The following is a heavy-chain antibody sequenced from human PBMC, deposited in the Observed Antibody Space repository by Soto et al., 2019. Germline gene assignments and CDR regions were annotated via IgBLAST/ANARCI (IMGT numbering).Heavy chain of an antibody. CDR2: ISYDGSNK. CDR1: GFTFSSYG. V-gene: IGHV3-30*18. J-gene: IGHJ6*02. Sequence: QVQLVESGGGVVQPGRSLRLSCAASGFTFSSYGVHWVRQAPGKGLEWVAVISYDGSNKYYADSVKGRFTISRDNSXYTLYLQMNSLRAEDTAVYYCAQDLLGPGRAYRMAVWGQGTTVTVSS. D-gene: IGHD7-27*01. CDR3: AQDLLGPGRAYRMAV.